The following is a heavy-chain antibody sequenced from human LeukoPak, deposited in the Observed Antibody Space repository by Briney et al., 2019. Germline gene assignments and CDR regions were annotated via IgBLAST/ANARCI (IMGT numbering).Heavy chain of an antibody. V-gene: IGHV4-34*01. CDR2: INHSGST. J-gene: IGHJ4*02. CDR1: GGSFSGYY. Sequence: SETLSLTCAVYGGSFSGYYWSWIRQPPGKGLEWIGEINHSGSTNYNPSLKSRVTISVGTSKNQSSLKLSSVTAADTAVYYCARGWKATIPYWGQGTLVTVSS. D-gene: IGHD5-24*01. CDR3: ARGWKATIPY.